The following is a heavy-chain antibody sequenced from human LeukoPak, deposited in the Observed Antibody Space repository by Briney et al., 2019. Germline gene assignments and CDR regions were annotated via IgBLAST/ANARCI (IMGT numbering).Heavy chain of an antibody. CDR3: ARHESYGSGSYYYYFDY. CDR2: INHSGST. D-gene: IGHD3-10*01. V-gene: IGHV4-34*01. CDR1: GGSFSGYY. Sequence: PSETLSLTCAVYGGSFSGYYWSWIRQPPGKGLEWIGEINHSGSTNYNPSLKSRVTISVDTSKNQFSLKLSSVTAADTAVYYCARHESYGSGSYYYYFDYWGQGTLVTVSS. J-gene: IGHJ4*02.